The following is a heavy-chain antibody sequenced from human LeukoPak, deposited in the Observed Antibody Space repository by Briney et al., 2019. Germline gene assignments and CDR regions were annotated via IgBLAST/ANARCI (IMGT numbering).Heavy chain of an antibody. CDR3: AELGITMIGGI. Sequence: PGGSLRLSCAASGFTFSSCSMNWVRQAPGKGLEWVSYISSSGSTIYYADSVKGRFTISRDNAKNSLYLQMNSLRAEDTAVYYCAELGITMIGGIWGKGTTVTISP. J-gene: IGHJ6*04. V-gene: IGHV3-48*04. D-gene: IGHD3-10*02. CDR2: ISSSGSTI. CDR1: GFTFSSCS.